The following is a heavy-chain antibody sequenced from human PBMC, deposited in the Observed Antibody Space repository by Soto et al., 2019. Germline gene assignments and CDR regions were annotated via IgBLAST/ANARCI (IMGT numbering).Heavy chain of an antibody. CDR3: ALTLYSSSSDWYFDL. CDR2: IYWDDDK. CDR1: GFSLSTSGVG. J-gene: IGHJ2*01. V-gene: IGHV2-5*02. Sequence: QITLKESGPTLVKPTQTLTLTCTFSGFSLSTSGVGVGWLRQPPGKALEWLALIYWDDDKRYSPSLKSRLTITKDTSKNQVVLTMTNMDPVDTATYYCALTLYSSSSDWYFDLWGRGTLVTVSS. D-gene: IGHD6-6*01.